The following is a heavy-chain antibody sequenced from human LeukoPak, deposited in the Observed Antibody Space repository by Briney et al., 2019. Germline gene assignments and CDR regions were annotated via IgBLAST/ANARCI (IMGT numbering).Heavy chain of an antibody. J-gene: IGHJ4*02. Sequence: GSLRLSCAASGFPFSSSAMPWFRQAPGKGLEWVAVITYDGSNKYYAASVKGRFTISRDNSKSTLYLQMNSLRAEDTAVYYCARDMGRGYSYGSDYWGQGTLVTVSS. V-gene: IGHV3-30*01. CDR2: ITYDGSNK. D-gene: IGHD5-18*01. CDR3: ARDMGRGYSYGSDY. CDR1: GFPFSSSA.